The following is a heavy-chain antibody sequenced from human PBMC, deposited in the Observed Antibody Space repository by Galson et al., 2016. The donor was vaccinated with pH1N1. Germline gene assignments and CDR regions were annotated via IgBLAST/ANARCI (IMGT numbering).Heavy chain of an antibody. CDR3: ARGPVYWYFDL. Sequence: SVKVSCKASGYTLTSYDINWVRQATGQGLEWMGWMNPNNGNADYAPKFQGRVTLTRNASINTAYMELSSLTSEDTAVYYCARGPVYWYFDLWGQGTTVTVSS. CDR2: MNPNNGNA. D-gene: IGHD3-3*01. V-gene: IGHV1-8*01. CDR1: GYTLTSYD. J-gene: IGHJ6*02.